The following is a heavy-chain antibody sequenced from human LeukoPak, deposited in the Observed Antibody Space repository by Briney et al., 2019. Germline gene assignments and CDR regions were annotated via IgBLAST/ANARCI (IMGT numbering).Heavy chain of an antibody. J-gene: IGHJ4*02. D-gene: IGHD4-17*01. CDR1: GGSISSSSYY. CDR2: LYYSGST. CDR3: ARVPTVTFFDY. Sequence: PSETLSLTCTVSGGSISSSSYYWGWIRQPPGKGLEWIGSLYYSGSTYYNPSLKSRVTISVDTSKNQFSLKLSSVTAADRAVYYCARVPTVTFFDYWGQGTLVTVSS. V-gene: IGHV4-39*01.